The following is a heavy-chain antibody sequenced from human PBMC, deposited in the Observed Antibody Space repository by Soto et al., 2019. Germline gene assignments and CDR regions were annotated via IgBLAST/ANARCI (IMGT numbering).Heavy chain of an antibody. CDR1: GGSISSSSYY. Sequence: QLQLQESGPGLVKPSETLSLTCTVSGGSISSSSYYWGWIRQPPGKGLEWIGRIYYSWSTYYNPSLKSRLTISVDTSKNQFSLKVSSVTAADTAVYYCATLWGQDWGQGTLVTVSS. CDR3: ATLWGQD. V-gene: IGHV4-39*01. J-gene: IGHJ4*02. CDR2: IYYSWST. D-gene: IGHD3-10*01.